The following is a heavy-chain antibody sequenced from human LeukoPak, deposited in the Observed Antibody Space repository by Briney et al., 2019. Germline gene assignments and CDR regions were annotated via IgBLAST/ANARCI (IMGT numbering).Heavy chain of an antibody. CDR3: ARESRSGLGDY. J-gene: IGHJ4*02. D-gene: IGHD3-10*01. CDR2: IYYSGST. V-gene: IGHV4-31*02. Sequence: LRLSCAASGFSFSTYGMHWIRQHPGKGLEWIGYIYYSGSTYYNPSLKSRVTISVDTSKNQFSLKLSSVTAADTAVYYCARESRSGLGDYWGQGTLVTVSS. CDR1: GFSFSTYG.